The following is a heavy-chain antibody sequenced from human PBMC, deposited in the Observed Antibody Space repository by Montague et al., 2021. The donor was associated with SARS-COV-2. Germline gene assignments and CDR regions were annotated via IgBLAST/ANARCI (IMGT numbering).Heavy chain of an antibody. CDR1: GFTFSSYA. V-gene: IGHV3-23*03. CDR3: AKGLGARDLYYLDS. CDR2: IYNGGSSR. D-gene: IGHD3/OR15-3a*01. J-gene: IGHJ4*02. Sequence: SLRLSCTASGFTFSSYAMSWVRQTPGKGLEWVALIYNGGSSRYYADSVKGRFTISRDNSKNTLLLQMNSLRADDTAVYYCAKGLGARDLYYLDSWGQGTLVTVSS.